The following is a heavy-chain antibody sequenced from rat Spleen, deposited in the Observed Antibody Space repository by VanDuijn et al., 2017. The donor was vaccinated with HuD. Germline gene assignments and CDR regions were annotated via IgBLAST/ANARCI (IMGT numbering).Heavy chain of an antibody. CDR2: ISTGGDNT. CDR1: GFTFSNYY. J-gene: IGHJ2*01. V-gene: IGHV5-27*01. CDR3: TTDTFYDGTYYPGGFDY. Sequence: EVQLVESGGGLVQPGRSLKLSCAASGFTFSNYYMAWVRQAPTKGLEWVAYISTGGDNTYYRDSVKGRFTISRDNAKSTLYLQLGSLRSEDTATYYCTTDTFYDGTYYPGGFDYWGQGVMVTVSS. D-gene: IGHD1-12*02.